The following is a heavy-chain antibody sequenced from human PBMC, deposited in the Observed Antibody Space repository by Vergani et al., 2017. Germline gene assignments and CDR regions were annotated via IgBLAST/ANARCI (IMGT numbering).Heavy chain of an antibody. V-gene: IGHV1-2*04. Sequence: QVQLVQSGAEVKKPGASVKVSCKASGYTFTGYYMHWVRQAPGQGLEWMGWINPNSGGTNYAQKFQGWVTMTRDTSISTAYMELSRLRSDDTAVYYCARSQHINYDFFAHPFDYWGQGTLVTVSS. J-gene: IGHJ4*02. CDR1: GYTFTGYY. D-gene: IGHD3-3*01. CDR2: INPNSGGT. CDR3: ARSQHINYDFFAHPFDY.